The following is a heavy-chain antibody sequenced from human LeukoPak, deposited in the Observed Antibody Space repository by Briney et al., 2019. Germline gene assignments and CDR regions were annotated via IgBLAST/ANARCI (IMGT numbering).Heavy chain of an antibody. D-gene: IGHD3-9*01. CDR2: INPNSGGT. Sequence: ASVKVSCKASGGTFSSYAISWVRQAPGQGLEWMGWINPNSGGTNYAQKFQGRVTMTRDTSISTAYMELSRLRSDDTAVYYCARDILTGYSPFGYWGQGTLVTVSS. V-gene: IGHV1-2*02. CDR3: ARDILTGYSPFGY. J-gene: IGHJ4*02. CDR1: GGTFSSYA.